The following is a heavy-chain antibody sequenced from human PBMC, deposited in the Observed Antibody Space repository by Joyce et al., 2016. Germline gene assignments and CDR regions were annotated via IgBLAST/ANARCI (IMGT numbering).Heavy chain of an antibody. D-gene: IGHD1-26*01. CDR3: ARGAS. CDR1: GFDVSDSY. Sequence: EVQLVDSGGGLIQRGGALRLSCAGAGFDVSDSYINWIRQAPGKGLEWVSAIFSSGTTYYADSVKGRFTISRDNSKNTVDRQMNSRRVEDTAVYYCARGASWGQGTLVTVSS. CDR2: IFSSGTT. J-gene: IGHJ5*02. V-gene: IGHV3-53*01.